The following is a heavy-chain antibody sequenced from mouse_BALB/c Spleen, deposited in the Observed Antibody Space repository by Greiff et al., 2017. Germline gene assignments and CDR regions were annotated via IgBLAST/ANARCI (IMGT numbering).Heavy chain of an antibody. CDR2: INSNGGST. D-gene: IGHD3-1*01. CDR3: ARGPLARAKDAMDY. J-gene: IGHJ4*01. CDR1: GFTFSSYG. V-gene: IGHV5-6-3*01. Sequence: EVKLMESGGGLVQPGGSLKLSCAASGFTFSSYGMSWVRQTPDKRLELVATINSNGGSTYYPDSVKGRFTISRDNAKNTLYLQMSSLKSEDTAMYDCARGPLARAKDAMDYWGQGTSVTVSS.